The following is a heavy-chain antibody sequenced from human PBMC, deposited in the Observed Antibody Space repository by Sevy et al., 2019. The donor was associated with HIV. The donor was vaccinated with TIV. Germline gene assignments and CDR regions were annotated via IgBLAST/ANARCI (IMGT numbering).Heavy chain of an antibody. CDR2: IWYDGSKK. D-gene: IGHD3-10*01. J-gene: IGHJ4*02. Sequence: GGSLRLSCAASGFTFSDYGMHWVRQAPGKGLEWVAVIWYDGSKKYYAESVKGRSTISRDNSKNRLYVKMKSLRAEDTAVYYCARDKLLPVMITMVRGALSYYFDYWGQGTLVTVSS. CDR3: ARDKLLPVMITMVRGALSYYFDY. CDR1: GFTFSDYG. V-gene: IGHV3-33*01.